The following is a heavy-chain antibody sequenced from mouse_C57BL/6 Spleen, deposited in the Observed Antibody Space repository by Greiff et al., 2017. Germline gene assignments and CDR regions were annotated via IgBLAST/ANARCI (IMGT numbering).Heavy chain of an antibody. D-gene: IGHD1-1*01. V-gene: IGHV1-59*01. CDR1: GYTFTSYW. CDR2: IDPSDSYT. Sequence: VQLQQPGAELVRPGTSVKLSCKASGYTFTSYWMHWVQQRPGQGLEWIGVIDPSDSYTNYNQKFKGKATLTVDTSSSTAYMQLSSLTSEDAAVYYCARVALNGTGYFDVWGTGTTVTVSS. J-gene: IGHJ1*03. CDR3: ARVALNGTGYFDV.